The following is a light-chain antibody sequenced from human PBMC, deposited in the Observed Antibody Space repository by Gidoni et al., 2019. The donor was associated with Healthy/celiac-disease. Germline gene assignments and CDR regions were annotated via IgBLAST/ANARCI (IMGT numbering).Light chain of an antibody. J-gene: IGKJ2*01. CDR1: QSVLYSSNNKNY. V-gene: IGKV4-1*01. Sequence: DIVMTQSPDSLAVSLGERDTINCKSSQSVLYSSNNKNYLAWYQQKPGQPPKLLIYWASTRESGVPDRFSGSGSGTDFTLTISSLQAEDVAVYYCQQYYSPQYTFGQGTKLEIK. CDR3: QQYYSPQYT. CDR2: WAS.